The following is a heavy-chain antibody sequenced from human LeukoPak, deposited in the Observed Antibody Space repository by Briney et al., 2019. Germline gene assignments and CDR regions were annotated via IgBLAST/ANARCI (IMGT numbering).Heavy chain of an antibody. V-gene: IGHV4-34*01. D-gene: IGHD6-13*01. CDR2: INHSGST. Sequence: SETLSLTCAVYGGSFSGYYWSWIHQPLGKGLEWIGEINHSGSTNYNPSLKSRVTISVDTSKNQFSLKLSSVTAADTAVYYCARPRRMGIFDYWGQGTLVTVSS. CDR1: GGSFSGYY. J-gene: IGHJ4*02. CDR3: ARPRRMGIFDY.